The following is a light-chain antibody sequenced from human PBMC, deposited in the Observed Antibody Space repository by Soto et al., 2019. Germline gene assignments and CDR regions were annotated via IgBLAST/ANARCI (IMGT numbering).Light chain of an antibody. CDR2: GAS. V-gene: IGKV3-20*01. CDR3: QQYDIWPPYT. CDR1: QSVSSTY. J-gene: IGKJ2*01. Sequence: EIVLTQSPGTLSLSPGERATLSCRASQSVSSTYLIWYQQKPGQAPRLLIYGASSRATGVPDRFSGGGSGTEFTVTISSLQSEDFAIYYCQQYDIWPPYTFGQGTKVDIK.